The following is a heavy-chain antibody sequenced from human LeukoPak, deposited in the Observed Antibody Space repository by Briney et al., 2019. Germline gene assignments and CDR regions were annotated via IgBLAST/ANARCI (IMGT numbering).Heavy chain of an antibody. D-gene: IGHD3-22*01. V-gene: IGHV4-30-4*01. CDR3: ASSFDYYDSSGYPY. CDR1: GGSLSSGDYY. Sequence: PSETLSLTCTVSGGSLSSGDYYWSWIRQPPGTGLEWIGYIYYSGSTYYNPSLNSRVTISVDTSKNQFSLKLSSVTAADTAVYYCASSFDYYDSSGYPYWGQGTLVTVSS. J-gene: IGHJ4*02. CDR2: IYYSGST.